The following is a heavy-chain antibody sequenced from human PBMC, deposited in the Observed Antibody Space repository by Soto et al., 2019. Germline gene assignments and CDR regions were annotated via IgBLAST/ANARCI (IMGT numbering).Heavy chain of an antibody. V-gene: IGHV3-30-3*01. Sequence: PWGSLRLSCATSGFTFINYAIHFGRQAPCKGLEWVAVISYDGSKKFFADSVKGRFTISRDYSKSTVYLQMNSLRVDDSAAYYCARGTAVTSTNYFDMDVWGQGTTVTVSS. D-gene: IGHD6-19*01. CDR1: GFTFINYA. CDR2: ISYDGSKK. CDR3: ARGTAVTSTNYFDMDV. J-gene: IGHJ6*02.